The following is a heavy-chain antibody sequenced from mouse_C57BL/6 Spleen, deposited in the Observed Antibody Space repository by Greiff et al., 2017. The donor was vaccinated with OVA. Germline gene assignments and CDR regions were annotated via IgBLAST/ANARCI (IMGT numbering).Heavy chain of an antibody. V-gene: IGHV1-82*01. CDR2: IYPGDGDT. Sequence: QVQLKESGPELVKPGASVKISCKASGYAFSSSWMNWVKQRPGKGLEWIGRIYPGDGDTNYNGKFKGKATLTADKSSSTAYMQLSTLTSEDSAVYFCARVGSSYPYYFDYWGQGTTLTVSS. CDR3: ARVGSSYPYYFDY. D-gene: IGHD1-1*01. J-gene: IGHJ2*01. CDR1: GYAFSSSW.